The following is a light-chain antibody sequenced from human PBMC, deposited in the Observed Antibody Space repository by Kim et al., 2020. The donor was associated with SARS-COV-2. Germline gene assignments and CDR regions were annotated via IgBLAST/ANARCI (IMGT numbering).Light chain of an antibody. CDR3: QSYDSSLWV. Sequence: GKTVTISCTRSSVSIASNYVQWYQQRPGSSPTTVIYEDNQRPSGVPDRFSGSIDSSSNSASLTISGLKTEDEADYYCQSYDSSLWVFGGGTKLTVL. V-gene: IGLV6-57*01. CDR1: SVSIASNY. CDR2: EDN. J-gene: IGLJ3*02.